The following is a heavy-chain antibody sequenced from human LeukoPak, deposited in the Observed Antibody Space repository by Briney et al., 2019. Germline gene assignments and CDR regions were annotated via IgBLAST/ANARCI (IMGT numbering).Heavy chain of an antibody. V-gene: IGHV3-74*01. CDR1: GFTFSTYW. Sequence: PGGSLRLSCAASGFTFSTYWMHWVRQTPGKGLVWVSSIRNDGTTTNYADSVKGRFTISRDNAKNTLYLQMNSLRAEDTAVSYCVRLYKIEGADLWGRGTLVTVSS. J-gene: IGHJ2*01. CDR3: VRLYKIEGADL. D-gene: IGHD1-14*01. CDR2: IRNDGTTT.